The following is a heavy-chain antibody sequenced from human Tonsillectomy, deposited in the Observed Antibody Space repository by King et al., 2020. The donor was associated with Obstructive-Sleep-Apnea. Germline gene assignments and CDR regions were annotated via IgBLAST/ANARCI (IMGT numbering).Heavy chain of an antibody. CDR3: AKGRGYNYPNWYFDF. J-gene: IGHJ2*01. D-gene: IGHD5-18*01. CDR2: ISGSGGNT. Sequence: VQLVDSGGGLVQPGGSLRLSCAASGFTFSSYAMSWVRQAPGKGLEWVSTISGSGGNTYYAAPVKGRFTISRDNSKNTLYRQMNSLRAEDTAVYYCAKGRGYNYPNWYFDFWGRGTLVTVSS. CDR1: GFTFSSYA. V-gene: IGHV3-23*04.